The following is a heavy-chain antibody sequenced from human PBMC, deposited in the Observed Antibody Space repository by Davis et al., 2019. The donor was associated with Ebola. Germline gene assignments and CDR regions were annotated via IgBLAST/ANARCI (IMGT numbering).Heavy chain of an antibody. CDR1: GDSVSTAG. CDR2: TYYKSKWYN. D-gene: IGHD3-10*01. Sequence: HSQTLSLTCAISGDSVSTAGWNWIRQSPSRGLEWLGRTYYKSKWYNDYAASVKSRITINPDTSKNQFSLHLNSVTPEDTAVYYCARDRDYYGPDNWGRGTLVTVSS. CDR3: ARDRDYYGPDN. J-gene: IGHJ4*02. V-gene: IGHV6-1*01.